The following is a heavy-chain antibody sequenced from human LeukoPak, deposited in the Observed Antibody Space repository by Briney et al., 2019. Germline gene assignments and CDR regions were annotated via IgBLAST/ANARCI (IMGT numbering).Heavy chain of an antibody. Sequence: GGSRRLSCAASGFTFSSYAMTGVRQAPGKGLEWVGRIKSKTDGGTTDYAAPVKGRFTISRDDSKNTLYLQMNSLKTEDTAVYYCTTDTDYGMDVWGQGTTVTVSS. V-gene: IGHV3-15*01. CDR2: IKSKTDGGTT. CDR3: TTDTDYGMDV. J-gene: IGHJ6*02. D-gene: IGHD4-17*01. CDR1: GFTFSSYA.